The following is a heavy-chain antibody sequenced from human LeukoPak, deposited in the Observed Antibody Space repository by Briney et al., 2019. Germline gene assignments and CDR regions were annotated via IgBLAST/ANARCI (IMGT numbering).Heavy chain of an antibody. CDR3: ARQGFQQPSAFDI. CDR2: IIPIFGTA. J-gene: IGHJ3*02. D-gene: IGHD6-13*01. CDR1: GGTFSSYA. Sequence: SVKVSCKASGGTFSSYAISWVRQAPGQGLEWMGGIIPIFGTANYAQKFQGRVTITTDESTSTAYMELSSLRSEDTAVYYCARQGFQQPSAFDIWGQGTMVTVSS. V-gene: IGHV1-69*05.